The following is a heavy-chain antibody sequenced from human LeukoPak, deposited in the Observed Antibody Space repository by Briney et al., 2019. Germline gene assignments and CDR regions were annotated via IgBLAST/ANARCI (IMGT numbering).Heavy chain of an antibody. CDR1: GGSMSSSTYY. V-gene: IGHV4-61*01. Sequence: SETLSLTCTVSGGSMSSSTYYWSWIRQPPEKGLEWIGYIHYSGSTSYNPSLKSRVTMSVDTSNDQFSLKVSSVTAADTAVYYCARGGSSWYADYWGQGTLVTVSS. D-gene: IGHD6-13*01. J-gene: IGHJ4*02. CDR2: IHYSGST. CDR3: ARGGSSWYADY.